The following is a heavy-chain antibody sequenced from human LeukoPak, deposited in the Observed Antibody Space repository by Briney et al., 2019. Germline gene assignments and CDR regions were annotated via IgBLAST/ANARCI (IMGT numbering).Heavy chain of an antibody. CDR3: ARDMDV. Sequence: GGSLRLSCVTSGFTFSSYWMTWVRQAPGKGLEWVANINQDGHEKNYVDSVKGRFTISRDNPKNSLYLQMNSLRAEDTAVYFCARDMDVWAQGTTVTVSS. CDR1: GFTFSSYW. V-gene: IGHV3-7*05. CDR2: INQDGHEK. J-gene: IGHJ6*02.